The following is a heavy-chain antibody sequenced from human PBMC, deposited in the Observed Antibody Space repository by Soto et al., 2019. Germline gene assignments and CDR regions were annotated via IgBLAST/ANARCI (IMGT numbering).Heavy chain of an antibody. CDR2: IYYSGST. V-gene: IGHV4-39*01. CDR1: GGSINSSSYF. D-gene: IGHD6-19*01. CDR3: ARHYSSGSRNWFDP. Sequence: SETLSLTCSVSGGSINSSSYFWGWVRQPPGKGLEWIGSIYYSGSTYYNPSLRSRVTISVDTSKNQFPLKLSSVTAADTAVFYCARHYSSGSRNWFDPWGQGTLVTVSS. J-gene: IGHJ5*02.